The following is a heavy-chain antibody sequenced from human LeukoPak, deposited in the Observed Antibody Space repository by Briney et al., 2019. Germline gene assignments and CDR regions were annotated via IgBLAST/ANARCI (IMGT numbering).Heavy chain of an antibody. Sequence: ASVKVSCKAAGYTFTSYGISCGRQAPGQGLGCMGWISADNGNTNYAQKLQGRVTMTTDTSTSTAYMELRSLRSDDTAVYYCARSGYGGYSSGWPADYWGQGTLVTVSS. V-gene: IGHV1-18*01. CDR1: GYTFTSYG. CDR2: ISADNGNT. D-gene: IGHD6-19*01. CDR3: ARSGYGGYSSGWPADY. J-gene: IGHJ4*02.